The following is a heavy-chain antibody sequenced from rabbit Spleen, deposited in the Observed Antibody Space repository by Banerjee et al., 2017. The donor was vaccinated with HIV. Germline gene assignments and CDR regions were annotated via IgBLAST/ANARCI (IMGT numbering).Heavy chain of an antibody. D-gene: IGHD1-1*01. CDR3: ARATNNIGYSLGL. CDR2: IDSNDGAT. J-gene: IGHJ4*01. V-gene: IGHV1S45*01. Sequence: LEESGGGLVKPGGTLTLTCTVSGFSFSNNWICWVRQAPGKGLEWIACIDSNDGATDYANWPKGRFTISKSSSTTVTLQMISLTVADTGTYWCARATNNIGYSLGLWGPGTLVTVS. CDR1: GFSFSNNW.